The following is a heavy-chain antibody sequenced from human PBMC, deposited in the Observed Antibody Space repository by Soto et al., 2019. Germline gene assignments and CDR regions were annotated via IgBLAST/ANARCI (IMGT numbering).Heavy chain of an antibody. D-gene: IGHD6-13*01. CDR2: IKQDGSEK. Sequence: EVQLVESGGGLVQPGGSLGLSCAASGFHFSRYWMSWVRQASGKGLEWVADIKQDGSEKYYVDSVKGRFTVSRDNAKNSLYLQMNSLRAEDTAVYYCARRTSSTWYSYYGMDVWGQGTTVTVSS. V-gene: IGHV3-7*01. CDR1: GFHFSRYW. CDR3: ARRTSSTWYSYYGMDV. J-gene: IGHJ6*02.